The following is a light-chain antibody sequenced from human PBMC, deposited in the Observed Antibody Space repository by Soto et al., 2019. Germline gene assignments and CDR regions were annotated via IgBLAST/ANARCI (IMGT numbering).Light chain of an antibody. V-gene: IGKV1-33*01. CDR2: DAS. J-gene: IGKJ5*01. CDR1: QDISNY. CDR3: QQYNNLMS. Sequence: DILMTQSPSSLSASVGDRVTITCQASQDISNYLNWYQQKPGKGPKVLIYDASKLETGVPSRFSGSETGTDFNFTISSLQPEDIPTYYCQQYNNLMSFGQGTRLEIK.